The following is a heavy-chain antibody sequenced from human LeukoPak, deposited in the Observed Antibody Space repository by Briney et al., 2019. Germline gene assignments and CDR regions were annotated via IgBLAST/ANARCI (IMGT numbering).Heavy chain of an antibody. CDR2: IYHSGST. CDR3: GRGRRGRQQRHHQKDV. V-gene: IGHV4-38-2*02. J-gene: IGHJ6*01. Sequence: SETLSLTCTVSGYSISSGYYWGWIRQPPGKGLEWIGSIYHSGSTYYNPSLKSRVTISVDTSNNQFSLRLSSVTAADTAVYYLGRGRRGRQQRHHQKDVRGKGTQVNGSS. CDR1: GYSISSGYY. D-gene: IGHD3-16*01.